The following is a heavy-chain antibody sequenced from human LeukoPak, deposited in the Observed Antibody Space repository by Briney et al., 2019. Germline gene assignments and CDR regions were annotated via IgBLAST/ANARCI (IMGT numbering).Heavy chain of an antibody. J-gene: IGHJ6*02. CDR1: GFTFSSYS. CDR3: ARDRVAAAATHYYGMDV. Sequence: GSLRLSCAASGFTFSSYSMNWVRQAPGKGLEWVSSISSSSSYIYYADSVKGRFTISRDNAKNSLYLQMNSLRAEDTAVYYCARDRVAAAATHYYGMDVWGQGTTVTVSS. CDR2: ISSSSSYI. D-gene: IGHD6-13*01. V-gene: IGHV3-21*01.